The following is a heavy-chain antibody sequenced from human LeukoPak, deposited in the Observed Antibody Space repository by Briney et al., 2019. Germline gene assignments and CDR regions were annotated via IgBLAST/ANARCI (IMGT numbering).Heavy chain of an antibody. CDR2: ISGSGGST. Sequence: PGGSVRLSCAASGFTFSSYGMSWVRQAPGKGLEWVSAISGSGGSTYYADSVKGRFTISRDNSKNTLYLQMNSLRAEDTAVYYCAKDSHPRPAAADPFGYWGQGTLVTVSS. CDR3: AKDSHPRPAAADPFGY. D-gene: IGHD6-13*01. V-gene: IGHV3-23*01. CDR1: GFTFSSYG. J-gene: IGHJ4*02.